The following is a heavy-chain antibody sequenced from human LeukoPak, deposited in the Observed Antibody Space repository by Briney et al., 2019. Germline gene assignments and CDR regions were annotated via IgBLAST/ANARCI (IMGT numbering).Heavy chain of an antibody. CDR3: ARDGGVDGYNSYFDY. CDR1: GFTFSSYA. CDR2: ISYDGSNK. V-gene: IGHV3-30*04. J-gene: IGHJ4*02. D-gene: IGHD5-24*01. Sequence: GGSLRLSCAASGFTFSSYAMHWVRQAPGKGLEWVAVISYDGSNKYYADSVKGRFTISRDNAKNSLYLQMNSLRAEDTALYYCARDGGVDGYNSYFDYWGQGTLVTVSS.